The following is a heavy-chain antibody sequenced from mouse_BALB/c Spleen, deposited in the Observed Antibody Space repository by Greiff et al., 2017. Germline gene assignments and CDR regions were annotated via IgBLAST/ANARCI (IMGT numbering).Heavy chain of an antibody. Sequence: EVHLVESGGGLVQPGGSRKLSCAASGFTFSSFGMHWVRQAPEKGLEWVAYISSGSSTIYYADTVKGRFTISRDNPKNTLFLQMTSLRSEDTAMYYCARSDGYGGTGDYWGQGTTLTVSS. J-gene: IGHJ2*01. CDR1: GFTFSSFG. V-gene: IGHV5-17*02. CDR2: ISSGSSTI. CDR3: ARSDGYGGTGDY. D-gene: IGHD2-2*01.